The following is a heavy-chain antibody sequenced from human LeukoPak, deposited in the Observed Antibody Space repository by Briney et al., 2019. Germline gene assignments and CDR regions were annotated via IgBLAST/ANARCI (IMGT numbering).Heavy chain of an antibody. Sequence: GGSLRPSCAASGFTFSSYGMHWVRQAPGKGLEWVAVISYDGSNKYYADSVKGRFTISRDNSKNTLYLQMNSLRAEDTAVYYCANDYYDSSGHTGGYWGQGTLVTVSS. V-gene: IGHV3-30*18. CDR1: GFTFSSYG. J-gene: IGHJ4*02. CDR3: ANDYYDSSGHTGGY. D-gene: IGHD3-22*01. CDR2: ISYDGSNK.